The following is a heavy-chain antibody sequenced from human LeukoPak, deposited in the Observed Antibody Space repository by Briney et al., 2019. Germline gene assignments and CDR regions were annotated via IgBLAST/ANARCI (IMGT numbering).Heavy chain of an antibody. CDR2: TKQDGSEK. Sequence: GGSLRLSCAASGFTFSSYWMNWVRQAPGKGLEWVANTKQDGSEKYYVDSVKGRFTIPRDNAKNSLYLQMNSLRAEDTAVYYCARSSSSGWGFRFDPWGQGTLVTVSS. J-gene: IGHJ5*02. CDR3: ARSSSSGWGFRFDP. D-gene: IGHD6-19*01. CDR1: GFTFSSYW. V-gene: IGHV3-7*01.